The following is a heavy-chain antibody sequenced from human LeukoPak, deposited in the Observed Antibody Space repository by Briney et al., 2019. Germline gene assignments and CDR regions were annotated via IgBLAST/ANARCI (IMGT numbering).Heavy chain of an antibody. Sequence: ASVKVSCKASGYTFTSYDINWVRQATGQGLEWMGWMNPNSGNTGYAQKFQGRVTMTTDTSTSTAYMELRSLRSDDTAVYYCARVAGETVRRFDYWGQGTLVTVSS. J-gene: IGHJ4*02. CDR1: GYTFTSYD. CDR2: MNPNSGNT. CDR3: ARVAGETVRRFDY. V-gene: IGHV1-8*01. D-gene: IGHD1-14*01.